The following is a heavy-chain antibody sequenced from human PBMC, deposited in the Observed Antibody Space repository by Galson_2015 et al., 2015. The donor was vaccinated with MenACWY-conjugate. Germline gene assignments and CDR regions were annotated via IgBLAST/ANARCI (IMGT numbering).Heavy chain of an antibody. CDR2: IYSGGST. CDR3: TRVKWQQLTADS. D-gene: IGHD6-13*01. V-gene: IGHV3-53*01. J-gene: IGHJ4*02. Sequence: PGKGLEWVSVIYSGGSTYYADSVRGRFTISRDNSKNTLNLQMNSLRAEDTAVYYCTRVKWQQLTADSWGQGTLVTVSS.